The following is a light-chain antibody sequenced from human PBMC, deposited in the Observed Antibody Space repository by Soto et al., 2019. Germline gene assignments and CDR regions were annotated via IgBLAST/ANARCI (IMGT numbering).Light chain of an antibody. CDR2: GNG. CDR1: TSNIGAGSD. Sequence: QSVLTQPPLVSGAPGQRVIISCTGSTSNIGAGSDVHWYQQIPGTAPKLLMYGNGNRPSGVPDRFSGSKSGTSASLAITGLQADDEADYYCQSYDNSLRGVVFGGGTKLTVL. CDR3: QSYDNSLRGVV. V-gene: IGLV1-40*01. J-gene: IGLJ2*01.